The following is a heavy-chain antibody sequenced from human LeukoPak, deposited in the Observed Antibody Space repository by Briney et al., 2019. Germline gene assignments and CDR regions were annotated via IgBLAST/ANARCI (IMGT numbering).Heavy chain of an antibody. J-gene: IGHJ5*02. CDR3: ARVAGGRYCSSTSCYMRGWFDP. CDR2: IIPIFGTA. Sequence: GASVKVSCKASGGTFSSYAISWVRQAPGQGLEWMGGIIPIFGTANYAQKFQGRVTITADESTSTAYMELSSLRSEGTAVYYCARVAGGRYCSSTSCYMRGWFDPWGQGTLVTVSS. CDR1: GGTFSSYA. D-gene: IGHD2-2*02. V-gene: IGHV1-69*13.